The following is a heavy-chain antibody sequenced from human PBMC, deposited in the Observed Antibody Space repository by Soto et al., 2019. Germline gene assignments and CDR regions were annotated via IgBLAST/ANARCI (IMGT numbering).Heavy chain of an antibody. V-gene: IGHV4-34*01. D-gene: IGHD1-1*01. CDR1: GGSVGGYQ. CDR2: INQSGNT. Sequence: SETLSLTCAVYGGSVGGYQWSWIRQPPGEGLEWIGEINQSGNTNYNPSLKSRVAISVDTSETQFSLRLNSLTAADTAVYYCARAVPWRKSFDIWGQGTAVTVSS. J-gene: IGHJ3*02. CDR3: ARAVPWRKSFDI.